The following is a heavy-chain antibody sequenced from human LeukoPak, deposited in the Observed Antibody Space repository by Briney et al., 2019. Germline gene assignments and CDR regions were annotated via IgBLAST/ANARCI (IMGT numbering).Heavy chain of an antibody. CDR1: GFTFSSYA. CDR2: ISGSGGST. V-gene: IGHV3-23*01. J-gene: IGHJ4*02. CDR3: ATRDRYHSYFDY. D-gene: IGHD3-16*02. Sequence: AGGSLRLSCAASGFTFSSYAMSWVRQAPGKGLEWVSAISGSGGSTYYADSVKGRFTISRDNSKNTLYLQMNSLRAEDTAVYYCATRDRYHSYFDYWGQGTLVTVSS.